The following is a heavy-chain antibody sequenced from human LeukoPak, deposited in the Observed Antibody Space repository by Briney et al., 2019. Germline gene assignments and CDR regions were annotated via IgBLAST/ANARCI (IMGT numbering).Heavy chain of an antibody. CDR3: GTDMVKGY. Sequence: GGSLRLSCAVSGFTFSSYRMHWVRQAPGKGLVWVSRINSDGSSTNYADSVKGRFTISRDNAKNTLYLQINSLRAEDAAVYYCGTDMVKGYWGQGTLLTVAS. D-gene: IGHD2-21*01. CDR2: INSDGSST. CDR1: GFTFSSYR. V-gene: IGHV3-74*01. J-gene: IGHJ4*02.